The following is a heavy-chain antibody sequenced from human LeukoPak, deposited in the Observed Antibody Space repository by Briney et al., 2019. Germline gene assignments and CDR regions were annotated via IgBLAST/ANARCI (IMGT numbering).Heavy chain of an antibody. V-gene: IGHV1-2*02. J-gene: IGHJ4*02. D-gene: IGHD1-7*01. CDR1: GYTFTGYY. Sequence: ASVKVSCKASGYTFTGYYMHWVRQAPGQGLEWMGWINPNSGGTHYAQKFQGRVTMTRDTSISTAYMELSRLRSDDTAVYYCARGLGTTTSDYWGQGTLVTVSS. CDR2: INPNSGGT. CDR3: ARGLGTTTSDY.